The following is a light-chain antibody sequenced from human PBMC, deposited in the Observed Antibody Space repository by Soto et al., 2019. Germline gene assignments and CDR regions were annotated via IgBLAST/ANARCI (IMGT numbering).Light chain of an antibody. CDR1: QSITIY. J-gene: IGKJ1*01. Sequence: DIQMTQSPSSLSASVGDRVTITCRASQSITIYLNWYQQKPGKAPRLLIYGASTLQTGVPSRFSGSGSMTDFTLTISDLQPEDFATYYCQQTYTDPRTFGQGTKVDI. V-gene: IGKV1-39*01. CDR3: QQTYTDPRT. CDR2: GAS.